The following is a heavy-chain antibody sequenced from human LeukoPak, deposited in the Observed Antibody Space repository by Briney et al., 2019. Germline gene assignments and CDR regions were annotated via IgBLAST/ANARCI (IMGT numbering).Heavy chain of an antibody. V-gene: IGHV4-4*09. CDR2: ILTSGTT. CDR3: ARLRVSRSSLYSFDY. Sequence: SETLSLTCTVSNGSISSYHWSWVRQPPGKGLDWIGYILTSGTTNYNPSLKSRLPISVDTSKNQSTLKPRSVTAAATAVYYCARLRVSRSSLYSFDYWGQGTLVTVSS. J-gene: IGHJ4*02. CDR1: NGSISSYH. D-gene: IGHD1-26*01.